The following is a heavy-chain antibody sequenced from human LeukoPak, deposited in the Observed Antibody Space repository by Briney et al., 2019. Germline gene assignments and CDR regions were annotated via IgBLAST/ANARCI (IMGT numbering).Heavy chain of an antibody. CDR2: ISWNSGSI. CDR3: ARYSSSWYPF. J-gene: IGHJ4*02. V-gene: IGHV3-9*01. D-gene: IGHD6-13*01. Sequence: GRSLRLSCAASGFTFDDYVMHWVRQAPGKGLEWVSGISWNSGSIGYADSVKGRFTISRDNAKSSLYLQLNSLRAEDTAVYYCARYSSSWYPFWGQGTLVTVSS. CDR1: GFTFDDYV.